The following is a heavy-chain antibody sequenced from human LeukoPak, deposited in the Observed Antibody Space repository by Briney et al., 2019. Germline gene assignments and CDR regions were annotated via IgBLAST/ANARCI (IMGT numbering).Heavy chain of an antibody. CDR3: AKFFSPYYYGMDV. CDR1: GFTFSNYA. D-gene: IGHD2/OR15-2a*01. CDR2: IGDSGGST. V-gene: IGHV3-23*01. J-gene: IGHJ6*02. Sequence: PGGSLRLSCAASGFTFSNYAMSWVRQAPGKGLEWVSAIGDSGGSTYYADSVKGRFTISRDNSKNTLYLQMSSLRAEGTALYYCAKFFSPYYYGMDVWGQGTTVTVSS.